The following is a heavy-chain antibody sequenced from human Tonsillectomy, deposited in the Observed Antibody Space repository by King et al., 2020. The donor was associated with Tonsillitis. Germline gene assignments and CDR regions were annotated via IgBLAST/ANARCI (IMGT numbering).Heavy chain of an antibody. V-gene: IGHV3-11*05. CDR3: ARAVGIAAPVPGYSNYYMDV. D-gene: IGHD6-13*01. Sequence: VQLVESGGALVKPGGSLRLSCSASGFTFSDYYMSWIRQAPGKGLEWVSYISSSSSYRNYEDSVKGRFTISRDNAKNSLYLQMNSLRAEDTAVYYCARAVGIAAPVPGYSNYYMDVWGKGTTVTVSS. CDR2: ISSSSSYR. CDR1: GFTFSDYY. J-gene: IGHJ6*03.